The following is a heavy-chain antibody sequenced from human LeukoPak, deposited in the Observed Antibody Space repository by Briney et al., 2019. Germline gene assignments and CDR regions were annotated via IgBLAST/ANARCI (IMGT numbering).Heavy chain of an antibody. CDR1: GGSISSYY. D-gene: IGHD1-26*01. J-gene: IGHJ6*03. CDR2: IYTSGST. Sequence: SETLSLTCTVSGGSISSYYWSWIRQPAGKGLEWIGRIYTSGSTNYNPSLKSRVTMSVDTSKNQFSLKLSSVTAADTAVYFCARTGGSFYFYYYMDVWGKGTTVTVSS. V-gene: IGHV4-4*07. CDR3: ARTGGSFYFYYYMDV.